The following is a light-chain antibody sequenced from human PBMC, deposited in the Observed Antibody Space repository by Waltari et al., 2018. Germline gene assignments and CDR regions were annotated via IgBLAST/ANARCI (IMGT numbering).Light chain of an antibody. V-gene: IGKV1-33*01. CDR3: QQYEDVPLT. J-gene: IGKJ4*01. Sequence: VGDRVTITCQASQDINDYLNWYQARPGKAPKLLIYEASTLHTGVPSRFSGRGSGTDFSLTISSLQPEDFATYFCQQYEDVPLTFGGGTTVDVK. CDR1: QDINDY. CDR2: EAS.